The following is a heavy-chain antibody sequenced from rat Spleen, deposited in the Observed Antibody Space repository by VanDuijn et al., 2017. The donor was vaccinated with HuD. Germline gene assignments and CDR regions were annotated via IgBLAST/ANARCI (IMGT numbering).Heavy chain of an antibody. CDR1: GFTFSNYD. V-gene: IGHV5S23*01. J-gene: IGHJ3*01. D-gene: IGHD1-2*01. Sequence: EVQLVESGGGLVQPGRSLKLSCAASGFTFSNYDMAWVRQAPTKGLEWVASITNASGRTYYPDSVKGRFTIPRDTAKSTLYLQMNSLRSEDKAKYYCARNLQYSSLFAYWGQGTLVTVSS. CDR2: ITNASGRT. CDR3: ARNLQYSSLFAY.